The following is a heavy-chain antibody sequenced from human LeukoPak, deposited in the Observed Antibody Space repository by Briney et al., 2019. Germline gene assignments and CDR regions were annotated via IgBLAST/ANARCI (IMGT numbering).Heavy chain of an antibody. Sequence: PSETLSLTCTVSGYSINSDYYWGWIRQSPGKGLEWIGSIYHSVSTYYSPSLKSRVTISVDTSKNQFSLKLSSVTAADTAVYYCARGIAAAVGYNWFDPWGQGTLVTASS. CDR3: ARGIAAAVGYNWFDP. CDR2: IYHSVST. D-gene: IGHD6-13*01. CDR1: GYSINSDYY. V-gene: IGHV4-38-2*02. J-gene: IGHJ5*02.